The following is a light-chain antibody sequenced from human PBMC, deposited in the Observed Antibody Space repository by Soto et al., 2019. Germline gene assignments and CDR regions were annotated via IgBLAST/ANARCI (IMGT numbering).Light chain of an antibody. CDR1: QGISNY. V-gene: IGKV1-27*01. CDR3: QKYDRAPWT. CDR2: AAS. J-gene: IGKJ1*01. Sequence: DIQMTQSPSSLSASVRDRVTITCRASQGISNYLAWYQQKPGQVPKLLIYAASTLQAGVPSRFSGSGSGTDFTLTISSLQPEDVATYYWQKYDRAPWTFGQGTKVEIK.